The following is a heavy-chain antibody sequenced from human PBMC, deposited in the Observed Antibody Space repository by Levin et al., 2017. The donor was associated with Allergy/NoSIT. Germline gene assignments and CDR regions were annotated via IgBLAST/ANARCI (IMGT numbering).Heavy chain of an antibody. J-gene: IGHJ4*02. D-gene: IGHD3-10*01. Sequence: SQTLSLTCAVYGGSFSGYYWSWIRQSPGKGMEWIGEINQGGSTNYNPSLRSRVTISVDTSKNQFSLKLTSVTAADTAVYYCARGYGSGSYYHYWGQGTLVTVSS. CDR2: INQGGST. CDR3: ARGYGSGSYYHY. V-gene: IGHV4-34*01. CDR1: GGSFSGYY.